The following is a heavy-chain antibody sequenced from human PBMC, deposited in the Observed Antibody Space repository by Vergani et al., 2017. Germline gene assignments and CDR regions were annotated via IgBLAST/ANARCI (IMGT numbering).Heavy chain of an antibody. J-gene: IGHJ4*02. CDR3: AKDARRSNGWYYFVS. CDR1: GFSFSNSN. D-gene: IGHD6-19*01. V-gene: IGHV3-23*04. Sequence: EVQLVESGGGLVQPGGSLRLSCAASGFSFSNSNMNWVRQAPGKGLEWISYISDRSASIYYADSVKGRFTISRDNSKNTLSLQINSLRADDTAIYYCAKDARRSNGWYYFVSWGQGSLVTVSS. CDR2: ISDRSASI.